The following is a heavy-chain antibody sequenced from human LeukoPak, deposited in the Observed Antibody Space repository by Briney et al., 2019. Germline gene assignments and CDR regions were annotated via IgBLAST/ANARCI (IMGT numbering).Heavy chain of an antibody. V-gene: IGHV4-39*07. CDR3: ARDLDYYDSTWFDP. CDR2: ITYSGST. D-gene: IGHD3-22*01. CDR1: GGSISSSTYY. J-gene: IGHJ5*02. Sequence: LSETLPLTCTVSGGSISSSTYYWGWIRQPPGKGLEWIGSITYSGSTYYNPSLKSRVTISVDTSKNQFSLKLISVTAADTAVYYCARDLDYYDSTWFDPWGQGTLVTVSS.